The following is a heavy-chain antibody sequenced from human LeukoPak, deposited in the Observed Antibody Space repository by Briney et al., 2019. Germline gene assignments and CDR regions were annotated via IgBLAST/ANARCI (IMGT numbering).Heavy chain of an antibody. V-gene: IGHV4-31*03. CDR2: IYYSGST. D-gene: IGHD6-19*01. CDR3: ARDLGVAVAGRLGWFDP. CDR1: GGSISSGGYY. Sequence: SETLSLTCTVSGGSISSGGYYWSWIRQHPGKGLEWIGYIYYSGSTYYNPSLKSRVTISVDTSKNQFSLKLSSVTAADTAVYYCARDLGVAVAGRLGWFDPWGQGTLVTVSS. J-gene: IGHJ5*02.